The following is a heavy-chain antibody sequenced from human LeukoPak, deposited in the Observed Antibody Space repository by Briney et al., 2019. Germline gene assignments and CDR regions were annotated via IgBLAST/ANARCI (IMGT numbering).Heavy chain of an antibody. CDR3: ARPPLGIAVAGTDY. CDR2: INHSGST. D-gene: IGHD6-19*01. Sequence: SETLSLTCAVYGGSFSGYYWSWIRQPPGKGLEWIGEINHSGSTNYNPSLKSRVTISVDTSKNQFSLKLSSVTAADTAVYYCARPPLGIAVAGTDYWGQGTLVTVSS. CDR1: GGSFSGYY. V-gene: IGHV4-34*01. J-gene: IGHJ4*02.